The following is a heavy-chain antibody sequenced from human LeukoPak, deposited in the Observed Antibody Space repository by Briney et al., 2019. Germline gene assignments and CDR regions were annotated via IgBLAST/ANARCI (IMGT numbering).Heavy chain of an antibody. Sequence: GGSLRLSCAASGFTFSSYAMSWVRQAPGKGLEWVSAISGSSGSTYYADSVKGRFTISRDNSKNTLYLQMNSLRAEDTAVYYCAKDEGLELRGYFDYWGQGTLVTVSS. CDR2: ISGSSGST. CDR1: GFTFSSYA. V-gene: IGHV3-23*01. D-gene: IGHD1-7*01. J-gene: IGHJ4*02. CDR3: AKDEGLELRGYFDY.